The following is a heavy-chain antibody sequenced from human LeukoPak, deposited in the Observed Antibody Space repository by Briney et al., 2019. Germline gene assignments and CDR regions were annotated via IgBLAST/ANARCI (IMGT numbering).Heavy chain of an antibody. CDR3: ARDDYDYVWGSYRYSYYYYGMDV. CDR2: IWYDGSNK. CDR1: GFTFSSYG. D-gene: IGHD3-16*02. J-gene: IGHJ6*02. Sequence: GRSLRLSCAASGFTFSSYGMHWVRQAPXXXLEWVAVIWYDGSNKYYADSVKGRFTISRDNSKNTLYLQMNSLRAEDTAVYYCARDDYDYVWGSYRYSYYYYGMDVWGQGTTVTVSS. V-gene: IGHV3-33*01.